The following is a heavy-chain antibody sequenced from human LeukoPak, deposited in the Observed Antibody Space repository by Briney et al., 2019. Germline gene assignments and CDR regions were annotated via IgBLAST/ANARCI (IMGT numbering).Heavy chain of an antibody. CDR2: IKQDGSEK. V-gene: IGHV3-7*01. CDR1: GFTFSSYW. Sequence: GGSLRLSCAASGFTFSSYWMSWVRQAPGKGLEWVANIKQDGSEKYYVDSVKGRFTISRDNAKNSLYLQMNSLRAEDTAVYYCARDMGYGPGSYDWFDPWGQGTLVTVSS. D-gene: IGHD3-10*01. CDR3: ARDMGYGPGSYDWFDP. J-gene: IGHJ5*02.